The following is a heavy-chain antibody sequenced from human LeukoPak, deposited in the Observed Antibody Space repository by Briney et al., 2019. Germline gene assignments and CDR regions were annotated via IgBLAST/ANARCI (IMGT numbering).Heavy chain of an antibody. D-gene: IGHD4-4*01. Sequence: SETLSLTCTVSGCSISSYYWSWIRQPPGKGLEWIGYIYYSGSTNYNPSLKSRVTFSVDTSKNQFSLKLSSVTAADTAVYYCARFYRPHFGYWGQGTLVTVSS. CDR1: GCSISSYY. J-gene: IGHJ4*02. CDR3: ARFYRPHFGY. V-gene: IGHV4-59*08. CDR2: IYYSGST.